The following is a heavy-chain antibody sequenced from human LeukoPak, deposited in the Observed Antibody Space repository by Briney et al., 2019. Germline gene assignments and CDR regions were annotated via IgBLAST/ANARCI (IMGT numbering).Heavy chain of an antibody. Sequence: GRSLRLSCVASGFSFSIYNMIWVRQAPGKGLEWVASINGRGGLIYYANSVKGRFTISRDNARNSLYLQLNSLRGEDTAVYYCARDTSPRIAGLYYDVFDIWGQGTMVTVSS. CDR1: GFSFSIYN. D-gene: IGHD6-13*01. CDR3: ARDTSPRIAGLYYDVFDI. J-gene: IGHJ3*02. CDR2: INGRGGLI. V-gene: IGHV3-48*03.